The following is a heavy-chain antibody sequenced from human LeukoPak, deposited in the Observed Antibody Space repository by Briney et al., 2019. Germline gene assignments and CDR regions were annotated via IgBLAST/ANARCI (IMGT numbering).Heavy chain of an antibody. D-gene: IGHD3-10*01. J-gene: IGHJ4*02. CDR1: GFTFSNAW. CDR3: TTLVSSDYGSGSYRPEDPFDY. V-gene: IGHV3-15*07. CDR2: IKSKTDGGTT. Sequence: PGGSLRLSCAASGFTFSNAWMNWVRQAPGKGLEWVGRIKSKTDGGTTDYAAPVKGRFTISRDDSKNTLYLQMNSLKTEDTAVYYCTTLVSSDYGSGSYRPEDPFDYWGQGTLVTVSS.